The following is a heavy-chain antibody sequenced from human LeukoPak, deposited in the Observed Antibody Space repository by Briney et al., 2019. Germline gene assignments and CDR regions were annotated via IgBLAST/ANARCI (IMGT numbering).Heavy chain of an antibody. CDR1: GFTFSSYW. CDR2: IKQDGSEK. V-gene: IGHV3-7*01. J-gene: IGHJ4*02. Sequence: GGSLRLSCAASGFTFSSYWMSWVRQAPGKGLEWVANIKQDGSEKYYVDSVKGRFTISRDNAKNTLYLQMHSLRAEYTAVYYCARAGPAAIRIFDYWGQGTQVTVSS. CDR3: ARAGPAAIRIFDY. D-gene: IGHD2-2*01.